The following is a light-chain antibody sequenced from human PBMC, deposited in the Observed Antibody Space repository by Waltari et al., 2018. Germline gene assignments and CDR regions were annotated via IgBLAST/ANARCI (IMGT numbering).Light chain of an antibody. J-gene: IGLJ1*01. V-gene: IGLV2-14*01. CDR2: EVS. Sequence: QSALTQPASVSGPPGQSITISCSGTDSDVGAYDFVSWSQQHPGKAPHLIIYEVSNRPSGISNRFSASKSGNTASLTISGLQAEDEADYYCSSYTTSSAPGVFGTGTRVTVL. CDR3: SSYTTSSAPGV. CDR1: DSDVGAYDF.